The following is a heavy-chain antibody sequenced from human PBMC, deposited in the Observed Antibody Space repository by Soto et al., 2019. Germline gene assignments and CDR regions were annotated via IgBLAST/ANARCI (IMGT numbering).Heavy chain of an antibody. V-gene: IGHV4-59*01. CDR2: IYYSGST. CDR1: GGSISSYY. Sequence: PSETLCLTCTVSGGSISSYYWSGIRQPPGKGLEWIGYIYYSGSTNYNPSLKSRVTISVDTSKNQFSLKLSSVTAADTAVYYCAKVPPRPYCSSVSCPFDYWGQGTLVTVSS. J-gene: IGHJ4*02. CDR3: AKVPPRPYCSSVSCPFDY. D-gene: IGHD2-2*01.